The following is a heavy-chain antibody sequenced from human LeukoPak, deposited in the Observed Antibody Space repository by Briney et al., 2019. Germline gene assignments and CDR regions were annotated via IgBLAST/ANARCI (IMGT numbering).Heavy chain of an antibody. CDR2: IYSGGGT. CDR1: GFTVSSNY. CDR3: ARGYCSGGSCYEVYYFDY. Sequence: TGGSLRLSCAASGFTVSSNYMSWVRQAPGKGLEWVSVIYSGGGTYYADSVKGRFTISRDNSKNTLYLQMNSLRAEDTAVYYCARGYCSGGSCYEVYYFDYWGQGTLVTVSS. D-gene: IGHD2-15*01. J-gene: IGHJ4*02. V-gene: IGHV3-53*01.